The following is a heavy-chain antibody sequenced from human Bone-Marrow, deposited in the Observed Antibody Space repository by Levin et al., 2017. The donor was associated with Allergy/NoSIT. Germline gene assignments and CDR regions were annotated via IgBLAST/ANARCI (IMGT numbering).Heavy chain of an antibody. J-gene: IGHJ4*02. CDR2: INPNSGGT. V-gene: IGHV1-2*02. CDR1: GYTFTGYY. CDR3: ARDPSYTGTTLGDY. D-gene: IGHD1-7*01. Sequence: ASVKVSCKASGYTFTGYYMHWVRQAPGQGLEWMGWINPNSGGTNYAQKFQGRVTMTRDTSISTAYMELSRLRSDDTAVYYCARDPSYTGTTLGDYWGQGTLVTVSS.